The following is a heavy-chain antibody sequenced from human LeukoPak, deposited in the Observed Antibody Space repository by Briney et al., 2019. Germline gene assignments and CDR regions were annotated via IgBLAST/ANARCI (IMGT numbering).Heavy chain of an antibody. CDR2: IYSVGSP. J-gene: IGHJ4*02. Sequence: GGSLRLSCAASGFTVSRNYMSWVRHAPGRGVECVSVIYSVGSPYYSDPAEGRFTISRYSSKNTLYLQMNSLRAEDTAVYYCARQGATAGILYWGQGTLVTVSS. V-gene: IGHV3-53*01. D-gene: IGHD6-13*01. CDR3: ARQGATAGILY. CDR1: GFTVSRNY.